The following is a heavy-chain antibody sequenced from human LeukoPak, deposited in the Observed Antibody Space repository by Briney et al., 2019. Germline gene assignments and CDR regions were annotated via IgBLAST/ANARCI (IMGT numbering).Heavy chain of an antibody. D-gene: IGHD2-15*01. CDR3: ARGDQDTVVVVAATVFDF. V-gene: IGHV3-21*01. CDR1: GFTFSSYS. CDR2: ISSSSSYI. Sequence: GGSLRLSCAASGFTFSSYSMNWVRQAPGKGLEWVSSISSSSSYIYYADSVKGRFTISRDNAKNSLYLQMNSLRAEDTAVYYCARGDQDTVVVVAATVFDFWGQGTLVTVSS. J-gene: IGHJ4*02.